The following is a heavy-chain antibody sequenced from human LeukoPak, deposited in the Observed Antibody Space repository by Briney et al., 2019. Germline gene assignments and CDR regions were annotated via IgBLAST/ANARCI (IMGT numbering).Heavy chain of an antibody. V-gene: IGHV3-9*03. Sequence: SVRGRFTNSRDNAKNSLYLQMNSLRAEDMALYYCAKGLGDYYDSSGPFDYWGQGTLVTVSS. J-gene: IGHJ4*02. CDR3: AKGLGDYYDSSGPFDY. D-gene: IGHD3-22*01.